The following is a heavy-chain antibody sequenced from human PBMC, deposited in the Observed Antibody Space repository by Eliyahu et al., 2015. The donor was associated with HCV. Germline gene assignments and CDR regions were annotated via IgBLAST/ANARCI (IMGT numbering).Heavy chain of an antibody. Sequence: EMKKPGSSVKVSCKGSAGAFNNFAIHWVRQAPGQGLEWMGRIIVSLDIPNAAQKFQDRVTFTADKSTATAYMELSGVTSEDTAMYYCARDGSSYYNGPLDLWGQGTMVTVSS. D-gene: IGHD3-10*01. CDR2: IIVSLDIP. V-gene: IGHV1-69*04. J-gene: IGHJ3*01. CDR1: AGAFNNFA. CDR3: ARDGSSYYNGPLDL.